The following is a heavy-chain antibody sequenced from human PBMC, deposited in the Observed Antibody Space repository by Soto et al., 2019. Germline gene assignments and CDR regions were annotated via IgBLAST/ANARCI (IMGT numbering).Heavy chain of an antibody. CDR3: ARGSSESPLGYYGMDV. J-gene: IGHJ6*02. CDR1: GGSFSGYY. CDR2: INHSGST. Sequence: QVQLQQWGAGLLKPSETLSLTCAVYGGSFSGYYWSWIRQPPGKGLGWIGEINHSGSTNYNPSLKSRVTISVDTSKNQFSLKLSSVTAADTAVYYCARGSSESPLGYYGMDVWGQGTTVTVSS. D-gene: IGHD6-25*01. V-gene: IGHV4-34*01.